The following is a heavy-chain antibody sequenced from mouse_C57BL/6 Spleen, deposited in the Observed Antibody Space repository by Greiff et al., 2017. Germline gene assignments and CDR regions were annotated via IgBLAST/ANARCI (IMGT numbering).Heavy chain of an antibody. J-gene: IGHJ4*01. V-gene: IGHV5-17*01. CDR3: AMRDSNEGYYSMDY. CDR2: ISSGNSTI. Sequence: EVMLVESGGGLVKPGGSLKLSCAASGFTFSDYGMHWVRQAPEKGLEWVAYISSGNSTIYYADTVKGRITISRDNAKNTLCLQLTSLRSEDTAMYYCAMRDSNEGYYSMDYWGQGTSVTVSS. CDR1: GFTFSDYG. D-gene: IGHD2-5*01.